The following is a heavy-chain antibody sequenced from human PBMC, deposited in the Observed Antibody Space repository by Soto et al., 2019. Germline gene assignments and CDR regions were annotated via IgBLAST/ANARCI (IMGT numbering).Heavy chain of an antibody. CDR2: ISSSGSST. V-gene: IGHV3-23*01. J-gene: IGHJ1*01. CDR3: AKDVNWNYDVTPAEYFQH. D-gene: IGHD1-7*01. Sequence: PGGSLRLSCAASGFSFSSYSMTWVRQAPGKGLEWVSYISSSGSSTYYADSVKGRFTISRDNSKNTLYLQMNSLRAEDTAVYYCAKDVNWNYDVTPAEYFQHWGQGTLVTVSS. CDR1: GFSFSSYS.